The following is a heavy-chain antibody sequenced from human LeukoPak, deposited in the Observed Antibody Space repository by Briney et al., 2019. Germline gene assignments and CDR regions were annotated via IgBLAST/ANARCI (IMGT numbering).Heavy chain of an antibody. Sequence: ASVKVSCKASGGTFSSYAISWVRQAPGQGLEWMGRTIPILGIANYAQKFQGRVTITADKSTSTAYMELSSLRSEDTAVYYCARGALWFGESFPFDYWGQGTLVTVSS. CDR3: ARGALWFGESFPFDY. D-gene: IGHD3-10*01. CDR1: GGTFSSYA. J-gene: IGHJ4*02. V-gene: IGHV1-69*04. CDR2: TIPILGIA.